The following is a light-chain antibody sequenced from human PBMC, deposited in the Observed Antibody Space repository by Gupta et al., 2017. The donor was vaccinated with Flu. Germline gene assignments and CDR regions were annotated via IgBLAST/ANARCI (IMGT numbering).Light chain of an antibody. CDR1: QSVSNSY. Sequence: IVLTQSPGTLSLSPGERATLSCRASQSVSNSYLAWYQQKPGQAPRLLIYGASSRATGIPDRFSGSGSGTDFTLTINRLEPEDFAVYYCQQYGSSPGITFGQGTRLEIK. V-gene: IGKV3-20*01. CDR2: GAS. J-gene: IGKJ5*01. CDR3: QQYGSSPGIT.